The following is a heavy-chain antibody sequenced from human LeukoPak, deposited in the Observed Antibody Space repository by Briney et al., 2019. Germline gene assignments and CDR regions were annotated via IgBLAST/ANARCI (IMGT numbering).Heavy chain of an antibody. V-gene: IGHV1-18*01. CDR3: AREAVPGEYFQH. Sequence: GASVKVSCKASGYTFTSYGISWVRQAPGQGHEWMGWISAYNGNTNYAQKFQGRVTITADKSTSTAYMELSSLRSEDTAVYYCAREAVPGEYFQHWGQGTLVTVSS. D-gene: IGHD6-19*01. CDR2: ISAYNGNT. CDR1: GYTFTSYG. J-gene: IGHJ1*01.